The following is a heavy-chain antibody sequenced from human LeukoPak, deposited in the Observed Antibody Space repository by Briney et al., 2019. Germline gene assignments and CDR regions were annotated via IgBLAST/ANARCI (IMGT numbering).Heavy chain of an antibody. V-gene: IGHV1-69*13. D-gene: IGHD2-2*02. CDR1: VGTFSSCA. J-gene: IGHJ5*02. CDR3: AIRSQLLLYPACYWFDP. CDR2: IIPIFGTA. Sequence: ASVTVSCKASVGTFSSCAISWVRQAPGQGLEWMGGIIPIFGTANYAQKFQGRVTITADESTSTAYMELSSLRSEDTAVYYCAIRSQLLLYPACYWFDPWGQGTLVTVSS.